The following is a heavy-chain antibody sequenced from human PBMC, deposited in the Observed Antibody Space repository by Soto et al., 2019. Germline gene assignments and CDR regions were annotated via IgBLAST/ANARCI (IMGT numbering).Heavy chain of an antibody. CDR2: IIPMFGTP. CDR3: ARASGTSTSGKWCYFQYGLDV. V-gene: IGHV1-69*13. J-gene: IGHJ6*02. CDR1: GGSFSSYA. D-gene: IGHD2-2*01. Sequence: SVPVSCKASGGSFSSYAFSRVRQAPGQGREWMGGIIPMFGTPNYAQKFQGRVTITADESTNTAYMELSSLSSEDSALYYCARASGTSTSGKWCYFQYGLDVWGQGTTVTVPS.